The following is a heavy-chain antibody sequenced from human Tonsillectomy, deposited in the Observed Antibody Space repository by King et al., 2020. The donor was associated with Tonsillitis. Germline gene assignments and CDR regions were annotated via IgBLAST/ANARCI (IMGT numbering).Heavy chain of an antibody. CDR1: GGSISSYY. D-gene: IGHD1-26*01. CDR3: AGYYRGSYSFDY. CDR2: IYYSGST. Sequence: QLQESGPGLVKPSETLSLTCTVSGGSISSYYWSWIRQPPGKGLEWIGYIYYSGSTNYNPSLKSRVTISVDTSKNQFSLKLSSVTAADTAVYYCAGYYRGSYSFDYWGQGTLVTVSS. V-gene: IGHV4-59*08. J-gene: IGHJ4*02.